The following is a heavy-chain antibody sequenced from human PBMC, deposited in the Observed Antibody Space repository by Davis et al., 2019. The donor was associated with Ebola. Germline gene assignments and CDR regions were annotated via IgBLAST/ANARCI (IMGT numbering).Heavy chain of an antibody. J-gene: IGHJ6*02. CDR3: ARDNRVWSGYSYYYYYGMDV. D-gene: IGHD3-3*01. CDR2: IYYSGST. Sequence: PSETLSLTCTVSGGSISSGDYYWSWIRQPPGKGLEWIGYIYYSGSTYYNPSLKSRVTISVDTSKNQFSLKLSSVTAADTAVYYCARDNRVWSGYSYYYYYGMDVWGQGTTVTVSS. CDR1: GGSISSGDYY. V-gene: IGHV4-30-4*01.